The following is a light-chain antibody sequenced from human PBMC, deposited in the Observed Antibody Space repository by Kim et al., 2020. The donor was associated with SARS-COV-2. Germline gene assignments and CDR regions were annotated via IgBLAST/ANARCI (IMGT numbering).Light chain of an antibody. CDR2: TAS. V-gene: IGKV3-15*01. CDR1: QSVSNS. Sequence: EIAMTQSPATLPVSPGERATLSCRASQSVSNSLAWYQQKPGQGPRLLIYTASTRATGIPARFSGGGSGTEFTLTISSLQSEDFAVYYCQQYYKWPLTFGGGTKVDIK. CDR3: QQYYKWPLT. J-gene: IGKJ4*01.